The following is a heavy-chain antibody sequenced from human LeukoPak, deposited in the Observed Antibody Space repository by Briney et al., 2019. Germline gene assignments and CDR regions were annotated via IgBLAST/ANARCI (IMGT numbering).Heavy chain of an antibody. CDR2: ISYYGSNK. J-gene: IGHJ3*02. V-gene: IGHV3-30-3*01. CDR3: ARATRYCSSTSCYGDAFDI. D-gene: IGHD2-2*01. Sequence: GGSLRLSCAASGFTFSSYAMHWVRQAPGKGLEWVAVISYYGSNKSYADSVKGRFTISRDNAKNSLYLQMNSLRAEDTAVYYCARATRYCSSTSCYGDAFDIWGQGTMVTVSS. CDR1: GFTFSSYA.